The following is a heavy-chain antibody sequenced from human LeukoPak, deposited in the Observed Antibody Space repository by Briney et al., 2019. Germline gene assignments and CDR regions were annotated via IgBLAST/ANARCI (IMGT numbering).Heavy chain of an antibody. J-gene: IGHJ3*02. D-gene: IGHD4-17*01. V-gene: IGHV1-18*01. Sequence: ASVKVSCKASGYTFTSYGISWVRQAPGQGLEWMGRISAYNGNTNYAQKLQGRVTMTTDTSTSTAYMELRSLRSDDTAVYYCASGMDYGLAHAFDIWGQGTMVTVSS. CDR3: ASGMDYGLAHAFDI. CDR1: GYTFTSYG. CDR2: ISAYNGNT.